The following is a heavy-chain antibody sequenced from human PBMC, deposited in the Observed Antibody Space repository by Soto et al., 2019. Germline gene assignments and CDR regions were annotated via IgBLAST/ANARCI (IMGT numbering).Heavy chain of an antibody. D-gene: IGHD3-9*01. CDR2: INEDSTYI. Sequence: EVQLVESGGGLVKPGGSLRLSCAASGFTFSTYSMNWVRQAPGKRLEWVTSINEDSTYIYYAGSVRGRFTLSRDNAEYSLDLQTYSLRAEDTAVYYCVREFGRYFRTGYMDAWGDGATVTVSS. J-gene: IGHJ6*03. CDR3: VREFGRYFRTGYMDA. V-gene: IGHV3-21*02. CDR1: GFTFSTYS.